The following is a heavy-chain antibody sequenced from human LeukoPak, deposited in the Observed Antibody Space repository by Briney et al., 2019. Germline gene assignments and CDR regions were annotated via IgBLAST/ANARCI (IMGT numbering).Heavy chain of an antibody. CDR2: MYSGGST. CDR3: AKGRGYSGYDYDY. CDR1: GFTVRSNY. D-gene: IGHD5-12*01. V-gene: IGHV3-53*01. J-gene: IGHJ4*02. Sequence: GGSLRLSCTASGFTVRSNYMSWVRQSPRKGLEWVSIMYSGGSTDYADSVKGRFIISRDHSKNTLYLQMNSLRAEDTAVYYCAKGRGYSGYDYDYWGQGTLVTVSS.